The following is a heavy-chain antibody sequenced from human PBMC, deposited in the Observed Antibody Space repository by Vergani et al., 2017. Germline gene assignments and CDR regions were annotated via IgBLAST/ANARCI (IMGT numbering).Heavy chain of an antibody. CDR1: GFTFSSYA. CDR2: ISGSGGST. CDR3: ARANSHCSGGSCCSELAEYFQH. Sequence: EVQLLESGGGLVQPGGSLRLSCAASGFTFSSYAMSWVRQAPGKGLEWVSAISGSGGSTYYADSVKGRFTISRDNSKNTLYLQMNSLRAEDTAVYYCARANSHCSGGSCCSELAEYFQHWGQGTLVTVSS. D-gene: IGHD2-15*01. V-gene: IGHV3-23*01. J-gene: IGHJ1*01.